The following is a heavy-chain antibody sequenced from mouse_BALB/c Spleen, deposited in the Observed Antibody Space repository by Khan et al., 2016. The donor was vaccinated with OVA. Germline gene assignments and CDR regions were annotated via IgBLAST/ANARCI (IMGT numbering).Heavy chain of an antibody. Sequence: QIQLVQSGPELKKPGETVKISCKASGYTFTNYGMNWVKQAPRKGLKWMGWINTYTGEPTYADDFKGRFAFSLETSASTAYLQINNLKNEDMATYFCAKSREYDYEEFAYWGQGTLVTVSA. CDR2: INTYTGEP. J-gene: IGHJ3*01. V-gene: IGHV9-1*02. CDR1: GYTFTNYG. CDR3: AKSREYDYEEFAY. D-gene: IGHD2-4*01.